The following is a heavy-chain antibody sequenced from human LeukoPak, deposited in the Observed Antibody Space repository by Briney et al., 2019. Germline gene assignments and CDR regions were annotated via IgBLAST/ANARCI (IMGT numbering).Heavy chain of an antibody. J-gene: IGHJ5*02. V-gene: IGHV1-18*01. CDR3: ARLIPQKWELPGKSFDP. D-gene: IGHD1-26*01. CDR1: GGTFSSYA. CDR2: VSAYNGHT. Sequence: ASVKVSCKASGGTFSSYAISWVRQAPGQGLEWMGWVSAYNGHTNYAQKFQGRVTMTTDTSTSTASMELRSLRSDDTAVYYCARLIPQKWELPGKSFDPWGQGTLVTVSS.